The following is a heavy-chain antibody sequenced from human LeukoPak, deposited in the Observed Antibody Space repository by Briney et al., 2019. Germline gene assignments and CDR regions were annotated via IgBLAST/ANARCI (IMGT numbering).Heavy chain of an antibody. CDR2: IDPSDSYT. D-gene: IGHD2-2*01. Sequence: GESLQISCKGSGYSFTSYWISWVRQMPGKGLEWMGRIDPSDSYTNYSPSFQGHVTISADKSISTAYLQWSSLKASDTAMYYCARVIVVVPAASDYYYYYGMDVWGQGTTVTVSS. J-gene: IGHJ6*02. CDR1: GYSFTSYW. CDR3: ARVIVVVPAASDYYYYYGMDV. V-gene: IGHV5-10-1*01.